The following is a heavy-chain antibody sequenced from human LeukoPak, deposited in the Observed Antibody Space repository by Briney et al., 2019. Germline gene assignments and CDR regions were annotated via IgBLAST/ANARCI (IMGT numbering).Heavy chain of an antibody. D-gene: IGHD6-19*01. V-gene: IGHV3-33*01. CDR3: ARHGYSSGWYIFDY. Sequence: GGSLRLSCAASGFAFNTFAIHWVRQAPGKGLEWVAVVWSNGDNKYYADSVKGRFTISRDNAKNSLYLQMNSLRDEDTAVYYCARHGYSSGWYIFDYWGQGTLVTVSS. CDR2: VWSNGDNK. CDR1: GFAFNTFA. J-gene: IGHJ4*02.